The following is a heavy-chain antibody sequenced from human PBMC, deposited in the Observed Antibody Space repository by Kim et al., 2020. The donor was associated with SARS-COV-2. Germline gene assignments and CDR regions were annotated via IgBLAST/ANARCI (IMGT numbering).Heavy chain of an antibody. V-gene: IGHV2-70*11. J-gene: IGHJ6*02. D-gene: IGHD6-13*01. CDR2: IDWDDDK. Sequence: SGPTLVNPTQTLTLTCTFSGFSLSTSGMCVSWIRQPPGKALEWLARIDWDDDKYYITSLKTRLTISKDTSKNQVVLTMTNMDPVDTATYYCARIVIPAAGTQLGGYYYYGMDVWGQGTTVTVSS. CDR3: ARIVIPAAGTQLGGYYYYGMDV. CDR1: GFSLSTSGMC.